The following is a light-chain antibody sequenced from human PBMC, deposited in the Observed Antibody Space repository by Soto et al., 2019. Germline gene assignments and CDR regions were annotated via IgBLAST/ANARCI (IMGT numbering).Light chain of an antibody. CDR2: DVS. Sequence: QSVLTQPPSASGTPGQRVTISCTGTDTDVGGYTFVSWYQQHAGKAPRVLIFDVSQRAPGVPDRFSGSKSGNTASLTISVLQPEDEADYHCCSYAGRYNFVMFGGGTKVTVL. CDR3: CSYAGRYNFVM. J-gene: IGLJ3*02. V-gene: IGLV2-11*01. CDR1: DTDVGGYTF.